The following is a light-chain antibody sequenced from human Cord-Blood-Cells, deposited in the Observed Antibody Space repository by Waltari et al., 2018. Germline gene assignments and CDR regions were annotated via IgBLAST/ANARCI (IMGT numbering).Light chain of an antibody. V-gene: IGLV2-23*01. Sequence: QSALTQPASVSGSPGQSITISCTGTSSDVGSYTLVSWYQQHPGKAPKLMIYEGSKRPSGVSNRFSGSKSGNTASLTISGLQAEDEADYYCCSYAGGSVVFGGGTKLTVL. CDR1: SSDVGSYTL. CDR2: EGS. CDR3: CSYAGGSVV. J-gene: IGLJ2*01.